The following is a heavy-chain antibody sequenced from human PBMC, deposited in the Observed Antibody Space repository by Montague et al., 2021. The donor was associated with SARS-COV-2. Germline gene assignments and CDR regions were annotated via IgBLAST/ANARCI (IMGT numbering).Heavy chain of an antibody. Sequence: ETLSLTCTVSGDSIRNSDYSWGWVRQPPGNGLEWIGNIYNGGSTFYSPSLKSRVTIFVDTSKNQFSLKLSSVTAADTAVYYCATRTRYPQNDFGFWGQGTLVTVSS. CDR2: IYNGGST. CDR3: ATRTRYPQNDFGF. CDR1: GDSIRNSDYS. J-gene: IGHJ4*02. D-gene: IGHD1-14*01. V-gene: IGHV4-39*01.